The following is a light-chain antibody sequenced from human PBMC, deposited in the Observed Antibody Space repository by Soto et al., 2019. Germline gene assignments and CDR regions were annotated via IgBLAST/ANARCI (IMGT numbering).Light chain of an antibody. CDR1: QGISSY. V-gene: IGKV1-8*01. CDR2: AAS. CDR3: QQSYSTPHFT. J-gene: IGKJ3*01. Sequence: ILMTQSPSSLSASTGDRVTITCRASQGISSYLAWYQQKPGKAPKLLIYAASTLQSGVPSRFSGSGSGTDFTLTISSLQPEDFATYYCQQSYSTPHFTFGPGTKVDN.